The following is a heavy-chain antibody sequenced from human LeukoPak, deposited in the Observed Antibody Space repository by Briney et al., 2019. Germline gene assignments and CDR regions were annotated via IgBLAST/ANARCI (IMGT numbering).Heavy chain of an antibody. V-gene: IGHV4-59*08. Sequence: SETLSLTCTVSGGSFSSYYWSWIRQAPGKGLAWIGYIYYSGSTNYNPSLKSRVTISVDTSKNQFSLKLSSVTAADTAVYYCARHRLSGYGDENAFDIWGQGTMVTVSS. J-gene: IGHJ3*02. CDR3: ARHRLSGYGDENAFDI. CDR2: IYYSGST. D-gene: IGHD4-17*01. CDR1: GGSFSSYY.